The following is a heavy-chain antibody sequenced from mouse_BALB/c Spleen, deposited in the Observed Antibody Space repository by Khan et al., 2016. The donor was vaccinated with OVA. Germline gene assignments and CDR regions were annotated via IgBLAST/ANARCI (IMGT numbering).Heavy chain of an antibody. D-gene: IGHD2-2*01. CDR3: ARPGYDEAWFAY. Sequence: EVQLQESGGDLVKPGGSLKLSCAASGFTFSNYDMSWVRQTPDKRLGWIATISSAGSYTYYPDSVKGRFTISRDNAKNTVYLQLSSLKSEDTALYDSARPGYDEAWFAYWGHGTLVTVSA. CDR2: ISSAGSYT. J-gene: IGHJ3*01. V-gene: IGHV5-6*01. CDR1: GFTFSNYD.